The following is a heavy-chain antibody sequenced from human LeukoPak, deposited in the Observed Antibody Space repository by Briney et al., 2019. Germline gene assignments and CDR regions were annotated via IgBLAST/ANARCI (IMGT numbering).Heavy chain of an antibody. CDR2: IKQDGSEK. D-gene: IGHD6-13*01. V-gene: IGHV3-7*05. Sequence: VGSPRLSCTASTLTLNNYWMSWVRQAPGKGLEWVANIKQDGSEKYHVDSVKGRFTISRDNAKNSLYLQMNSLRAEDTAVYYCASRAGYTGSWSAFDYWGQGTLVTVSS. CDR1: TLTLNNYW. CDR3: ASRAGYTGSWSAFDY. J-gene: IGHJ4*02.